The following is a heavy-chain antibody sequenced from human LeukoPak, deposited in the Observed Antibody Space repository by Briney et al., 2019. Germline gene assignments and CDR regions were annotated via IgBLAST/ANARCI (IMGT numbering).Heavy chain of an antibody. CDR3: ARQRRWNYAFDP. CDR1: GYTFTGYY. Sequence: ASVKVSCKASGYTFTGYYMHWVRQAPGQGLEWMGWINPNSGGTTYAQKFQGRVTMTTDASTTTAHMELRSLRSDDTAVYYCARQRRWNYAFDPWGQGTLVTVSS. CDR2: INPNSGGT. J-gene: IGHJ5*02. D-gene: IGHD1-7*01. V-gene: IGHV1-2*02.